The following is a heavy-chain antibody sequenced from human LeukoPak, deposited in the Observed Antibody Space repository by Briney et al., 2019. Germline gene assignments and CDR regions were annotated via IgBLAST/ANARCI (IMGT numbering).Heavy chain of an antibody. D-gene: IGHD6-13*01. CDR3: ARDREDSSSYRTFDY. V-gene: IGHV4-38-2*02. CDR1: GYSISSGYY. Sequence: PSETLSLTCTVSGYSISSGYYWGWIRQPPGKGLEWIGSIYHSGSTNYNPSLKSRVTMSVDTSKNQFSLKLSSVTAADTAVYYCARDREDSSSYRTFDYWGQGTLVTVSS. CDR2: IYHSGST. J-gene: IGHJ4*02.